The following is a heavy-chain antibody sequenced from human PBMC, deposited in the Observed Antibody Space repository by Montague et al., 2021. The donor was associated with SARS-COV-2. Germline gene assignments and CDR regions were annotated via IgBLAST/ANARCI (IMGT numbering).Heavy chain of an antibody. CDR2: IFPDDSDV. V-gene: IGHV5-51*01. Sequence: QSGAEVKKSGDSLKISCKGSGYNFTTNWIGWVRQMPGKGLEFMGSIFPDDSDVRYSPSFQGHVTISADKSITTAYLQWSSLKAPDTAIYYCARLRLALLAPPGPFDSWGQGALVTVSS. D-gene: IGHD6-6*01. CDR3: ARLRLALLAPPGPFDS. CDR1: GYNFTTNW. J-gene: IGHJ4*02.